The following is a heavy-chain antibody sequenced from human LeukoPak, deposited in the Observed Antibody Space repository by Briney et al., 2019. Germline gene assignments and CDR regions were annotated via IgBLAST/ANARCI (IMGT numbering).Heavy chain of an antibody. Sequence: PQASVKVSCKASGYTFTSCYMHWVRQAPGQGLEWMGLINPTGGSTGYAQKFQGRVTMTRDMSTSTDYMELSSLRSEDTAIYYCARDNSVGDNAWWFDPWGQGTLVTVSS. J-gene: IGHJ5*02. D-gene: IGHD1-26*01. CDR2: INPTGGST. V-gene: IGHV1-46*01. CDR3: ARDNSVGDNAWWFDP. CDR1: GYTFTSCY.